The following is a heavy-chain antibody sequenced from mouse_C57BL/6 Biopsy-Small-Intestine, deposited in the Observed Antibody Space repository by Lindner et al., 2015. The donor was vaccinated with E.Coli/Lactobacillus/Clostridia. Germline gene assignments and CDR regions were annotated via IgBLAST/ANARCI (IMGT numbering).Heavy chain of an antibody. CDR1: GYTFTIGD. J-gene: IGHJ1*01. D-gene: IGHD6-1*01. Sequence: SVKVPCKASGYTFTIGDLNWVRQAPGQGPVWMGWMNPNTGYTDYSQKFQGRVTLTRNISIATAYMELTSLTSEDTAVYYCARGVVPAGIGAYYSKYGMDVWGQGTTVTVSS. V-gene: IGHV1-85*01. CDR3: ARGVVPAGIGAYYSKYGMDV. CDR2: MNPNTGYT.